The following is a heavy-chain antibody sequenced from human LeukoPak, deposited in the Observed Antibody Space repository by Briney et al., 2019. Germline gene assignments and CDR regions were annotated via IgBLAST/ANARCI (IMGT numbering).Heavy chain of an antibody. J-gene: IGHJ4*02. V-gene: IGHV3-23*01. CDR1: GFTFSSYA. D-gene: IGHD6-6*01. CDR2: ISGSGGST. Sequence: GGSLGLSCAASGFTFSSYAMSWVRQAPGKGLEWVSAISGSGGSTYYADSVKGRFTISRDNSKNALYLQMNSLRAEDTAVYYCAKPRGAARFLFDYWGQGTLVTVSS. CDR3: AKPRGAARFLFDY.